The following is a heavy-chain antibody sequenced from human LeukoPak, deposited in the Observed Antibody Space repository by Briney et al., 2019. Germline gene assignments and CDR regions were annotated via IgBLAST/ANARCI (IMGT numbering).Heavy chain of an antibody. V-gene: IGHV4-59*01. Sequence: SETLSLTCTVSGGYISGSFWSWIRQSPGEGLEFIGYIYYTGAASYNPSLNSRVSMSVDMSKNQFSLKLNSVTAADTAVYYCTKFVTVTVPNWIDPWGQGILVTVSS. CDR2: IYYTGAA. J-gene: IGHJ5*02. D-gene: IGHD4-17*01. CDR3: TKFVTVTVPNWIDP. CDR1: GGYISGSF.